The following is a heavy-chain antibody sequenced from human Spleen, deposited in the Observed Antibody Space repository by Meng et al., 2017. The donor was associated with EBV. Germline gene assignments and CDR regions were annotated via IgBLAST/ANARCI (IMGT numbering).Heavy chain of an antibody. CDR1: GGPFSSDA. J-gene: IGHJ4*02. V-gene: IGHV1-69*12. D-gene: IGHD3-16*01. CDR3: ARGRFYLDS. CDR2: LIPMFGAP. Sequence: QVQVVQSGADVKRPGSSVKVACKTSGGPFSSDAISWVRQAPGQGLEWLGGLIPMFGAPNYAQKFQGRVTITADESTSTHYMELSSLRSDDTAVYYCARGRFYLDSWGQGTLVTVFS.